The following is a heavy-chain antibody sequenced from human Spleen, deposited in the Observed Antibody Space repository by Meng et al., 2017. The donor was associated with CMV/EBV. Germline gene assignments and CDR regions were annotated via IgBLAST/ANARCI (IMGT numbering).Heavy chain of an antibody. CDR1: GGSISSSTYY. J-gene: IGHJ4*01. D-gene: IGHD6-6*01. CDR3: ARGSSSSSDY. V-gene: IGHV4-39*07. CDR2: IYYRGGT. Sequence: SETLSLTCTVSGGSISSSTYYWGWIRQPPGKGLEWIGSIYYRGGTYYNPSLKSRVTMSVDTSMNHFSLNLSSVTAADTAVYYCARGSSSSSDYWGQGTLVTVSS.